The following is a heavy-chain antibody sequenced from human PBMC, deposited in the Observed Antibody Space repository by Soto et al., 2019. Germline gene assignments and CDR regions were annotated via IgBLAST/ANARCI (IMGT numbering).Heavy chain of an antibody. CDR2: IWYDGSNK. CDR1: GFTFSSYG. D-gene: IGHD6-13*01. Sequence: QVQLVESGGGVVQPGRSLRLSCAASGFTFSSYGMHWVRQAPGKGLEWVAVIWYDGSNKYYADCVKGRFTISRDNSKNTRYLQMNSLRAEDTAVYYCARDATGYSSSWYGGDFDYWGQGTLVTVSS. CDR3: ARDATGYSSSWYGGDFDY. V-gene: IGHV3-33*01. J-gene: IGHJ4*02.